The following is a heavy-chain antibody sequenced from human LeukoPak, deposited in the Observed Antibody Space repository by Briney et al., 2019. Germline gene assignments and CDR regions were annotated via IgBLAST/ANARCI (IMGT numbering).Heavy chain of an antibody. CDR1: GYTFTNYW. CDR3: ARPDGSGTYAFDV. CDR2: IFPRDSDT. J-gene: IGHJ3*01. V-gene: IGHV5-51*01. D-gene: IGHD3-10*01. Sequence: GESLKISCQGSGYTFTNYWIGRVRQMPGKGLEWMGFIFPRDSDTTYSPSLQGQVAISADKSINTVYLQWRSLKASDTAMYYCARPDGSGTYAFDVWGQGTMVTVS.